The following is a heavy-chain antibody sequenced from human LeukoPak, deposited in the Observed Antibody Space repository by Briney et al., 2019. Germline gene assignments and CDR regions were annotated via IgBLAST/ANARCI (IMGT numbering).Heavy chain of an antibody. Sequence: GESLKISCKGSGYSFSNYWIVWLRQMPGKGLEWMGIIYPGDSDTRYSPSFQGQVSISADKSISTAYLQWSSLKASDTAMYYCARRRGDNWESYYNYYMDIWGKGTTVTVSS. D-gene: IGHD4-23*01. V-gene: IGHV5-51*01. CDR1: GYSFSNYW. CDR3: ARRRGDNWESYYNYYMDI. CDR2: IYPGDSDT. J-gene: IGHJ6*03.